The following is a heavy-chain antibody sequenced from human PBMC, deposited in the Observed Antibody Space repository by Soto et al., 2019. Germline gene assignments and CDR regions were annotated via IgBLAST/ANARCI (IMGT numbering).Heavy chain of an antibody. CDR1: GYSFTSYD. Sequence: QVQLVQSGAEVKKPGASVKVSCKASGYSFTSYDINWVRQATGQGLEWMGWINPNSGNTCYAQKFQGRVTMTRNTSITTAYMELSSLRSEDTAVYYCARPNWNDGHDGFDIWGQGTMVTVSS. V-gene: IGHV1-8*01. CDR2: INPNSGNT. D-gene: IGHD1-20*01. CDR3: ARPNWNDGHDGFDI. J-gene: IGHJ3*02.